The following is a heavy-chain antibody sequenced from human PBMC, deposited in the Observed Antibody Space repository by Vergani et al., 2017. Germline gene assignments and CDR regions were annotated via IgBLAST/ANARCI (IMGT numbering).Heavy chain of an antibody. CDR2: VSTGTKSQ. D-gene: IGHD6-13*01. Sequence: QLVESGGGWVQPGGSPRLSCVVSGFDFSSYIMNWVRQAPGKGLEWVSFVSTGTKSQSYAESVKGRFTISRDSAKNSLYLQMNSLRAEDTAVYYCARDIRPTRGAGTPYFDYWGQGTLVTVSS. CDR3: ARDIRPTRGAGTPYFDY. V-gene: IGHV3-48*01. CDR1: GFDFSSYI. J-gene: IGHJ4*02.